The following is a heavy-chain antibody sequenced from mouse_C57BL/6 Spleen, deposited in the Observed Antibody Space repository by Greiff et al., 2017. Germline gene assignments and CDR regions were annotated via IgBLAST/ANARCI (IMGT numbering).Heavy chain of an antibody. Sequence: VQLQESGPGLVQPSQSLSITCTVSGFSLTSYGVHWVRQSPGKGLEWLGVIWSGGSTDYNAAFISRLSISKDNSKSQVFFKMNSLQADDTAIYYCASYGYDGSWFAYWGQGTLVTVSA. CDR1: GFSLTSYG. D-gene: IGHD2-2*01. CDR2: IWSGGST. J-gene: IGHJ3*01. V-gene: IGHV2-2*01. CDR3: ASYGYDGSWFAY.